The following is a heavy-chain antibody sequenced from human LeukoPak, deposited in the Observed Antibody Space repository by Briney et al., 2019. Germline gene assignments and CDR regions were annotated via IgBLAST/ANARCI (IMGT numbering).Heavy chain of an antibody. CDR2: IWNDGSNK. CDR3: ARDKGFGELSSYYYYGMDV. Sequence: PGRSLRLSCAASGFTFSSYGMHWVRQAPGKGLEWVAVIWNDGSNKYYADSVKGRFTISRDNSKNTLYLQMNSPRAEDTAVYYCARDKGFGELSSYYYYGMDVWGQGTTVTVSS. V-gene: IGHV3-33*01. D-gene: IGHD3-10*01. J-gene: IGHJ6*02. CDR1: GFTFSSYG.